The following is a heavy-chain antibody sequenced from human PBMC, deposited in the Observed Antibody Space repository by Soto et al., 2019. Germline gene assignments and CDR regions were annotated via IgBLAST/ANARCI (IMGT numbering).Heavy chain of an antibody. D-gene: IGHD3-10*01. CDR3: AREGFGDIYATFDI. CDR1: GRAFKVYT. J-gene: IGHJ3*02. CDR2: VITNDGTS. V-gene: IGHV1-69*08. Sequence: QVQLVQSGPEVKEPGSSVKVSCQASGRAFKVYTITWVRQAPGQGLEWMGRVITNDGTSTFAHKFQGRVTITADISASTAYLELNRLTLDDTAVYYCAREGFGDIYATFDIWGHGTLVIVSS.